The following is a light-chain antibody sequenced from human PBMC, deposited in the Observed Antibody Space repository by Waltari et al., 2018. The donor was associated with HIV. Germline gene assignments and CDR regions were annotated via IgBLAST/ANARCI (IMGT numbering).Light chain of an antibody. J-gene: IGKJ1*01. CDR1: QSINTY. Sequence: DIQMTQSPSSLSASVGDRVTISCRASQSINTYLNWYHQKPGEAPKLLIYTTSTLQSGVPSRFSGSGSGTDFTLTISSLQPEDFATYYCQQSFNNPRAFGQGTKVEI. CDR3: QQSFNNPRA. CDR2: TTS. V-gene: IGKV1-39*01.